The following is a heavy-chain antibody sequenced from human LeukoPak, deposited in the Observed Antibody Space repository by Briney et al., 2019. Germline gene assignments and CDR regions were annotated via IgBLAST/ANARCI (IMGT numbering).Heavy chain of an antibody. Sequence: PGGSLRLSCAASGFTVSSNYMSWVRQAPGKGLEWVSVIYGGGSTYYADSVKGRFTISRDNSKNTLYLQMNSLRAEDTAVYYCVSSDSSGYYFFDYWGQGTLVTVSS. CDR1: GFTVSSNY. CDR3: VSSDSSGYYFFDY. J-gene: IGHJ4*02. V-gene: IGHV3-66*01. D-gene: IGHD3-22*01. CDR2: IYGGGST.